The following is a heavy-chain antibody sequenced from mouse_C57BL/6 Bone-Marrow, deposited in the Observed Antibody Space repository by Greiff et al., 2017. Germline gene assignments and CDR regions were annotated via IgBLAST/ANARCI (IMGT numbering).Heavy chain of an antibody. CDR2: IYPGDGDP. D-gene: IGHD6-1*01. J-gene: IGHJ2*01. CDR3: ARVGIAPLDY. CDR1: GYAFSSSW. V-gene: IGHV1-82*01. Sequence: VQLQESGPELVKPGASVKIPCKASGYAFSSSWMNWVKQRPGKGLEWIGRIYPGDGDPNYNGKFKGQDTLTVDKSSSPALMHISRLTSDDSAVYFCARVGIAPLDYWGQGTTLTVSS.